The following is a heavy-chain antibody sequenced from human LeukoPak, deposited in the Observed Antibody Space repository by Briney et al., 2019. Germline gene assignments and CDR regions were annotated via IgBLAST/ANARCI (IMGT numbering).Heavy chain of an antibody. D-gene: IGHD3-10*01. CDR2: IYYSGST. CDR1: GGSISSHY. J-gene: IGHJ4*02. CDR3: ARGLVPDY. Sequence: SETLSLTCTVSGGSISSHYWSWIRQPPGKGLEWIGYIYYSGSTNYNPSLKSRVTISVDTSKNQFSLKLSSVTAADTAGNYCARGLVPDYWCQGTLVTVSS. V-gene: IGHV4-59*11.